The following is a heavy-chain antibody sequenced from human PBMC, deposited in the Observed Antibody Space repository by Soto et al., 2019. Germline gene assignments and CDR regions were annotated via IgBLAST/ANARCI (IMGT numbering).Heavy chain of an antibody. CDR1: GYTFTSYG. V-gene: IGHV1-18*01. D-gene: IGHD6-6*01. CDR3: ARGIHSSSSWSAFDWFDP. CDR2: ISAYNGNT. J-gene: IGHJ5*02. Sequence: GASVKVSCKASGYTFTSYGISWVRQAPGQGLEWMGWISAYNGNTNYAQKVQGRVTMTTDTSTSTAYMELRSLRSDDTAVYYCARGIHSSSSWSAFDWFDPWGQGTLVTVSS.